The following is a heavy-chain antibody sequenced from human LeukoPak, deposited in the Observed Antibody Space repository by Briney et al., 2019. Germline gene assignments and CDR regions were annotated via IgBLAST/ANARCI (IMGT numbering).Heavy chain of an antibody. J-gene: IGHJ6*02. D-gene: IGHD2-2*01. CDR1: GYTFTSYD. CDR3: ARDWRAYRDIVVVLAAQGAYYYGMDV. CDR2: MNPNSGNT. Sequence: RASVKVSCKASGYTFTSYDINWVRQATGQGLEWMGWMNPNSGNTGYAQKFQGRVTMTRNTSISTAYMELSSLRSEDTAVYYCARDWRAYRDIVVVLAAQGAYYYGMDVWGQRTTVTVSS. V-gene: IGHV1-8*01.